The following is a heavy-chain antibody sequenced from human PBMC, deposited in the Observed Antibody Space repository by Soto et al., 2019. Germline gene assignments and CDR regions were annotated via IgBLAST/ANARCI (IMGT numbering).Heavy chain of an antibody. CDR1: GGTFSSYA. Sequence: ASVKVSCKASGGTFSSYAISWVRQAPGQGLEWMGGIIPIFGTANYAQKFQGRVTITADESTSTAYMELSSLRSEDTAVYYCARVGKGAAAGPYYFDYWGQGTLVTVSS. J-gene: IGHJ4*02. V-gene: IGHV1-69*13. D-gene: IGHD6-13*01. CDR2: IIPIFGTA. CDR3: ARVGKGAAAGPYYFDY.